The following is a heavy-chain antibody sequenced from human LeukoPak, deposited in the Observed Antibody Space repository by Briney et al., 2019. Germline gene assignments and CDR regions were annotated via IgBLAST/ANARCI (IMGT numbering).Heavy chain of an antibody. CDR1: GYSFTIYD. V-gene: IGHV1-8*02. Sequence: ASVRVSCTACGYSFTIYDINWVRQAPGQGLGGMGWMNPNTGDTGYAQKFEGRVTMTRDTSISTAYMELSSLTSEDTAIYYCARLGLEWFHYYYLYVWGKGTTVTVSS. CDR2: MNPNTGDT. J-gene: IGHJ6*03. CDR3: ARLGLEWFHYYYLYV. D-gene: IGHD3-3*01.